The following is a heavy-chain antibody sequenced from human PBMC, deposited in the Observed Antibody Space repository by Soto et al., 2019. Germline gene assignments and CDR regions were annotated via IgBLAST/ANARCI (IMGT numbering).Heavy chain of an antibody. CDR1: GFGFHTYW. Sequence: SGGSLRLSCVASGFGFHTYWMHWVRQVPGKGLVWVARINSDGDTSTYADSVKGRFSISRDNTKNTLFLQMNGLRDDDTAVYYCTRDWVVYYGSGNYYPRFDPWGQGALVTVSS. V-gene: IGHV3-74*01. CDR2: INSDGDTS. D-gene: IGHD3-10*01. CDR3: TRDWVVYYGSGNYYPRFDP. J-gene: IGHJ5*02.